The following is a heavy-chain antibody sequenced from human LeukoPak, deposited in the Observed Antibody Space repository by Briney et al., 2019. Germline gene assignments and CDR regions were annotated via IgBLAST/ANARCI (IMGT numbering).Heavy chain of an antibody. Sequence: PGRSLRLSCAASGFTFSNFPMHWVRQAPGKGLQWVAVISNDGTHTYYRDSVKGRFTISRDNSKNTLFLQMDSLTTEDTAVYYCARGAGTTVYYIDVWGYGTTVTVSS. J-gene: IGHJ6*03. CDR1: GFTFSNFP. D-gene: IGHD1-7*01. CDR2: ISNDGTHT. CDR3: ARGAGTTVYYIDV. V-gene: IGHV3-30*10.